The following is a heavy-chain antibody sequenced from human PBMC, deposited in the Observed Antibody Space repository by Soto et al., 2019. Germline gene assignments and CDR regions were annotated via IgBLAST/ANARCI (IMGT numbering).Heavy chain of an antibody. CDR1: GDSVSSDITS. CDR3: ARGNALAV. Sequence: QGQLQQSGPGLVKPSQTLSLTCAISGDSVSSDITSWNWIRQSPSRGLEWLGRTYYRSKWFHNYAASVKSRITINQDTSKNQFSLELNSMTPEDTAVYYCARGNALAVWGQGTVVTVSS. J-gene: IGHJ3*01. CDR2: TYYRSKWFH. D-gene: IGHD3-10*01. V-gene: IGHV6-1*01.